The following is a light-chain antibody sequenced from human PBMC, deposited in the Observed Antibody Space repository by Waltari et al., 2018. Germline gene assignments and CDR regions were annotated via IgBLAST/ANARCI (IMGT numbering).Light chain of an antibody. CDR2: DAS. V-gene: IGKV3-20*01. J-gene: IGKJ1*01. CDR1: QSVSSNS. Sequence: FVLTQSPGTLSLSPGERVTLSCRASQSVSSNSLAWYQQKPGQAPRHLTYDASNRATGIADRFSGSGSGTDFTLTISRLEPEDVAVYYCQQYGRSPWTFGQGTKVEIK. CDR3: QQYGRSPWT.